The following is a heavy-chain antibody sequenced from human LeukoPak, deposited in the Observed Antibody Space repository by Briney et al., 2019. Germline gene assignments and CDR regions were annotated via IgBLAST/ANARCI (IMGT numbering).Heavy chain of an antibody. CDR2: INPSGGST. CDR3: ARALYYFGSGSYSGYYGMDV. D-gene: IGHD3-10*01. J-gene: IGHJ6*02. CDR1: GYTFTSYY. Sequence: GASVKVSCKASGYTFTSYYVHWVRQAPGQGLEWMGIINPSGGSTSYAQKFQGRVSMTRDTTTSTVYMDLSSLRSEDTAVYYCARALYYFGSGSYSGYYGMDVWGQGTTVTVSS. V-gene: IGHV1-46*01.